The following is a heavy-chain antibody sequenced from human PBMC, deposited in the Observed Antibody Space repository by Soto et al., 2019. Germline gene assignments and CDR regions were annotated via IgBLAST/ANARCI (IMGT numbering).Heavy chain of an antibody. CDR1: GFTFSSYG. Sequence: GGSLRLSCAASGFTFSSYGMHWVRQAPGKGLEWVAVISYDGSNKYYADAGKGRFTISRDNAKKSLYLEMHSLRAEDTAMYYCARYAAEVTTFFDQWGQGTLVTVSS. J-gene: IGHJ4*02. CDR2: ISYDGSNK. V-gene: IGHV3-30*03. CDR3: ARYAAEVTTFFDQ. D-gene: IGHD4-17*01.